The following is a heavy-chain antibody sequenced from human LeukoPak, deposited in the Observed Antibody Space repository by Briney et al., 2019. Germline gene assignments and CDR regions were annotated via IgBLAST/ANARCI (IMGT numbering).Heavy chain of an antibody. J-gene: IGHJ4*02. V-gene: IGHV3-23*01. D-gene: IGHD6-19*01. CDR1: GFTFSSYA. CDR2: ISGSGGST. Sequence: QPGGSLRLSCAASGFTFSSYAMRWVRQAPGKGLEWVSAISGSGGSTYYADSVKGRFTISRDNSKNTLYLQMNSLRAEDTAVYYCAKDSIKKAVAGKGYDYWGQGTLVTVSS. CDR3: AKDSIKKAVAGKGYDY.